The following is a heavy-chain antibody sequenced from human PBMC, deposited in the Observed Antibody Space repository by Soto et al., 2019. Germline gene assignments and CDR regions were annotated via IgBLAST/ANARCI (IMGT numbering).Heavy chain of an antibody. D-gene: IGHD3-22*01. CDR1: GYIFTSYW. CDR3: ARHDSSGYTEYFQH. V-gene: IGHV5-10-1*01. CDR2: IDPSDSYT. Sequence: GESLKIACNGSGYIFTSYWISWVRQMPGKGLEWMGRIDPSDSYTNYSPSFQGHVTISADKSISTAYLQWSSLKASDTAMYYCARHDSSGYTEYFQHWGQGTLVTVSS. J-gene: IGHJ1*01.